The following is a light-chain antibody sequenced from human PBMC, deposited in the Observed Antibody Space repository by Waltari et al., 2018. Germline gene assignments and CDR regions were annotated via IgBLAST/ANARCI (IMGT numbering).Light chain of an antibody. V-gene: IGKV3-15*01. J-gene: IGKJ5*01. CDR3: QQYNRWPPIT. CDR1: LSIADN. Sequence: VMTQSPATLSVSPGERATLSCRASLSIADNLAWYQQKRGQAPRLPIYGASTRDTGIPARFTGRGSRTDFTLTISSLQSEDSAVYYCQQYNRWPPITFGQGTRLEI. CDR2: GAS.